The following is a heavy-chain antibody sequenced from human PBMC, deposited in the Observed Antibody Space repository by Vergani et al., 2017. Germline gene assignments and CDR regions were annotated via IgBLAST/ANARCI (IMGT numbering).Heavy chain of an antibody. CDR3: ARGIGAARPIFYYYYMDV. D-gene: IGHD6-6*01. J-gene: IGHJ6*03. Sequence: QVQLQQWGAGLLKPSETLSLTCAVYGGSFSGYYWSWIRQPSGKGLERIGEINHSGSTNYNPSLKSRVTISVDTSKNQFSLKLSSVTAADTAVYYCARGIGAARPIFYYYYMDVWGRGTTVTVSS. CDR1: GGSFSGYY. CDR2: INHSGST. V-gene: IGHV4-34*01.